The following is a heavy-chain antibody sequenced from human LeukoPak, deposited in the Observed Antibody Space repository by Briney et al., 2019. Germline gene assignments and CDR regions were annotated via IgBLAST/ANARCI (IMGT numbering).Heavy chain of an antibody. V-gene: IGHV3-7*01. CDR3: ARTGN. CDR1: GFTFKIYW. CDR2: MKGDGSEI. Sequence: GGSLRLSCVASGFTFKIYWMMWARQAPGKGLEWVANMKGDGSEIHYADSVKGRFTISRDNAKNTLYLQMNSLRAEDTALYYCARTGNWGQGTLVTVSS. J-gene: IGHJ4*02. D-gene: IGHD3-10*01.